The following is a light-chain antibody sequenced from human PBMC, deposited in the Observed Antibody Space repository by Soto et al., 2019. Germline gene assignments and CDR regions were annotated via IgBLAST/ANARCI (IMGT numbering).Light chain of an antibody. CDR1: QSVSSI. CDR2: GAS. V-gene: IGKV3-15*01. J-gene: IGKJ1*01. CDR3: QQYGHSLWT. Sequence: DIQMTQSPATLSVSGRERATMTCRASQSVSSILAWYQQKPGQAPRLLIYGASTRDTGIPARFSGSGSGTDFTLTISRLEPDDYAVYYCQQYGHSLWTFGQGTKVDI.